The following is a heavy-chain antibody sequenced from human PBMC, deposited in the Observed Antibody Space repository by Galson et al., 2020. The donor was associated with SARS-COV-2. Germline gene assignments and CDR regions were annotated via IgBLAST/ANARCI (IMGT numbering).Heavy chain of an antibody. J-gene: IGHJ4*02. CDR3: AKVGLAAADLDVTPSDY. CDR1: GFTFDDYA. V-gene: IGHV3-9*01. Sequence: GGSLRLSCAASGFTFDDYAMHWVRQAPGKGLEWVSGISWNSGSIGYADSVKGRFTISRDNAKNSLYLQMNSLRAEDTALYYCAKVGLAAADLDVTPSDYWGQGTLVTVSS. CDR2: ISWNSGSI. D-gene: IGHD6-13*01.